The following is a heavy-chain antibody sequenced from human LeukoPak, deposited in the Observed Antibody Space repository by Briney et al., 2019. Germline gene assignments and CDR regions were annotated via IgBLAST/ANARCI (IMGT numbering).Heavy chain of an antibody. CDR1: GFTFSSYG. Sequence: GGSLRLSCAASGFTFSSYGMHWVRQAPGKGLEWVAFIRYDGSNKYYADSVKGRFTISRDNSKNTLYLQMNSLGAEDTAVYYCAILTPYSSGYYYYFDYWGQGTLVTVSS. CDR3: AILTPYSSGYYYYFDY. V-gene: IGHV3-30*02. CDR2: IRYDGSNK. D-gene: IGHD3-22*01. J-gene: IGHJ4*02.